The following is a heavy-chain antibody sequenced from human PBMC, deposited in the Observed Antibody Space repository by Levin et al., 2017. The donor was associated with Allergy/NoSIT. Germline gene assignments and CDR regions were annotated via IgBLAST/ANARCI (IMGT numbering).Heavy chain of an antibody. D-gene: IGHD2-2*01. CDR3: ARPDAAIVVVPAANDYYYGMDV. CDR1: GFTFSSYA. J-gene: IGHJ6*02. CDR2: ISYDGSNK. Sequence: GESLKISCAASGFTFSSYAMHWVRQAPGKGLEWVAVISYDGSNKYYADSVKGRFTISRDNSKNTLYLQMNSLRAEDTAVYYCARPDAAIVVVPAANDYYYGMDVWGQGTTVTVSS. V-gene: IGHV3-30-3*01.